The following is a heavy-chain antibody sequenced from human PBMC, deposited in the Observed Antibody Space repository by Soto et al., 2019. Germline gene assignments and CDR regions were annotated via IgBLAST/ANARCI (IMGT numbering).Heavy chain of an antibody. V-gene: IGHV4-31*03. J-gene: IGHJ4*02. Sequence: ASETLSLTCTVSGGSISSGGYYWRWIRQHPGKGLEWIGYIYYSGSTYYNPSLKSRVTISVDTSKNQFSLKLSSVTAADTAVYYCARVVAFPYDYVWGLKHDYWGQGTLVTVSS. CDR3: ARVVAFPYDYVWGLKHDY. CDR2: IYYSGST. D-gene: IGHD3-16*01. CDR1: GGSISSGGYY.